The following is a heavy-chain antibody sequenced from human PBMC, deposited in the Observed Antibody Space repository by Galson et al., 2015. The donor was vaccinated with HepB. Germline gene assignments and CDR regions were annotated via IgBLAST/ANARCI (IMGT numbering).Heavy chain of an antibody. CDR3: TRAKLRSNYYDSSGYRNAVDI. V-gene: IGHV3-49*03. CDR2: IRSKAYGGTT. Sequence: SLRLSCAASGFTFDDYAMSWFRQAPGKGLEWVGFIRSKAYGGTTEYAASVKGRFTISRDDSKSIAYLQMNSLKTEDTAVYYCTRAKLRSNYYDSSGYRNAVDIWGQGTMVTVSS. J-gene: IGHJ3*02. D-gene: IGHD3-22*01. CDR1: GFTFDDYA.